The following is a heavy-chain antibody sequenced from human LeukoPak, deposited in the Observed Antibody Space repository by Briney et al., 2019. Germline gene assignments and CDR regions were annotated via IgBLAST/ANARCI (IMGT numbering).Heavy chain of an antibody. V-gene: IGHV3-23*01. CDR3: ARAVEALRAFDI. D-gene: IGHD1-26*01. CDR2: IVGSTGST. CDR1: GFSFINYA. Sequence: GGSLGLSCAASGFSFINYAMTWVRQAPGEGLDWVSSIVGSTGSTYYADSVKGRFTISRDNSKNTLYLQMNSLRAEDTAVYYCARAVEALRAFDIWGQGTMVTVSS. J-gene: IGHJ3*02.